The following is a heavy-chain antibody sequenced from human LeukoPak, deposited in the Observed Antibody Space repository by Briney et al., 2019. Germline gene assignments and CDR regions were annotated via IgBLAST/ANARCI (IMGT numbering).Heavy chain of an antibody. CDR3: ATTLPGIAAAGQGY. CDR2: IYYSGST. V-gene: IGHV4-31*03. Sequence: PSETLSLTCTVSGGSISSGGYYWSWIRQHPGKGLEWIVYIYYSGSTYYNPSLKSRVTISVDTSKNQFSLKLSSVTAADTAVYYCATTLPGIAAAGQGYWGQGTLVTVSS. CDR1: GGSISSGGYY. D-gene: IGHD6-13*01. J-gene: IGHJ4*02.